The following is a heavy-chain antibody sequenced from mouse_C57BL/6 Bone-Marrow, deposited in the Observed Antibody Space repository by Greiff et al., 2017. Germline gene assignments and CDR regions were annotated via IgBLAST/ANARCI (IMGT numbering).Heavy chain of an antibody. CDR2: IFPGSGST. Sequence: VQLQESGAELMKPGASVKLSCKATGYTFTGYWIEWVKQRPGHGLEWIGEIFPGSGSTNYNEKFKGKATFTADTSSNTAYMQLSSLTTEDSAIYCVGSWGTTVVAPFDYWGQGTTLTVSS. CDR1: GYTFTGYW. CDR3: GSWGTTVVAPFDY. J-gene: IGHJ2*01. V-gene: IGHV1-9*01. D-gene: IGHD1-1*01.